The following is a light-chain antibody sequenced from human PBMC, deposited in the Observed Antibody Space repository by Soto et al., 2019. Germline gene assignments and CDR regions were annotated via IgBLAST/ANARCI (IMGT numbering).Light chain of an antibody. CDR2: DAS. CDR3: QQRSNWPPLT. J-gene: IGKJ4*01. Sequence: IVLTQSPATLCLSPGERATLSCRASQSVSSYLAWYQQKPGQAPRLLIYDASNRATGIPARFSGSGSGTDFTLTISSLEPEDFAVYYCQQRSNWPPLTFGGGTKVEIK. CDR1: QSVSSY. V-gene: IGKV3-11*01.